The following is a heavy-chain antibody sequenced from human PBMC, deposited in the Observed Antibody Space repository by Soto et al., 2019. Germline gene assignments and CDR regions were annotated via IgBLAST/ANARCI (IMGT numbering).Heavy chain of an antibody. J-gene: IGHJ3*02. CDR2: IIPIFGTA. CDR3: ARPDCTNGVCYHFYDI. V-gene: IGHV1-69*06. CDR1: GGTFSSYA. Sequence: SVKVSCKASGGTFSSYAISWLRQAPGQGLEWMGGIIPIFGTANYAQKFQGQVTISADKSINTAYLQWSSLKASDTTMYYCARPDCTNGVCYHFYDIWGQGTMVTVSS. D-gene: IGHD2-8*01.